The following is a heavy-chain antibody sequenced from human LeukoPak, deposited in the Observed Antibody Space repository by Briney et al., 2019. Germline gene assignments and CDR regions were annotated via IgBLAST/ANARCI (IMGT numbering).Heavy chain of an antibody. CDR2: INHSGST. D-gene: IGHD6-13*01. Sequence: PSETLSLTCAVYGGSFSGYYWNWIRQPPGKGLESIGEINHSGSTNFNPSLRSRVTISVDTSKNRFSLKLTSVTAADAAIYYCASSYSSSWYFPHWGQGTLVSVSS. CDR3: ASSYSSSWYFPH. J-gene: IGHJ1*01. V-gene: IGHV4-34*01. CDR1: GGSFSGYY.